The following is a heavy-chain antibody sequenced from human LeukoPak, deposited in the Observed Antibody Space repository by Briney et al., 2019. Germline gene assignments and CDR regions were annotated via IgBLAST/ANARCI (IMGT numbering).Heavy chain of an antibody. CDR2: ISGSGVST. Sequence: GGSLRLSCAASGFTFSIYAMSWVRQAPGKGLEWVSAISGSGVSTSYADSVKGRFSISRDNSRNTLYMQVNSLRAEDTAVYYCARYCSGVNCYSGVDYWGQGTLVTVSS. D-gene: IGHD2-15*01. CDR1: GFTFSIYA. J-gene: IGHJ4*02. V-gene: IGHV3-23*01. CDR3: ARYCSGVNCYSGVDY.